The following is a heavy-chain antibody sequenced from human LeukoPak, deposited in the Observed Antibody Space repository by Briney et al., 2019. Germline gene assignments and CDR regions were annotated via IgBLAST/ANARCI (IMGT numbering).Heavy chain of an antibody. D-gene: IGHD3-10*01. CDR2: ISSSSSYI. J-gene: IGHJ4*02. CDR3: AKDMKWFGELLVDY. V-gene: IGHV3-21*01. CDR1: GFTFSSYS. Sequence: GGSLRLSCAASGFTFSSYSMNWVRQAPGKGLEWVSSISSSSSYIYYADSVKGRFTISRDNAKNSLYLQMNSLRAEDTAVYYCAKDMKWFGELLVDYWGQGTLVTVSS.